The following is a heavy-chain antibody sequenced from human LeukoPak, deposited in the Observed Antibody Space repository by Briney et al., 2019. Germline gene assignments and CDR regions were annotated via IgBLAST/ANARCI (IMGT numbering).Heavy chain of an antibody. Sequence: PGGSLRLSCVASGVTLSNYAMSWARQAPGKGLEWVSSISSSSSYIYYADSVKGRFTISRDNAKNSLYLQMNSLRAEDTAVYYCARDRDPHVIGTTAIDYWGQGTLVTVSS. CDR3: ARDRDPHVIGTTAIDY. CDR2: ISSSSSYI. D-gene: IGHD1-1*01. J-gene: IGHJ4*02. CDR1: GVTLSNYA. V-gene: IGHV3-21*01.